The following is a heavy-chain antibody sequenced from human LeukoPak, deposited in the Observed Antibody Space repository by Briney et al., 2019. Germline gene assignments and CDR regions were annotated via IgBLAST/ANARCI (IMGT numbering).Heavy chain of an antibody. CDR3: AQTRATVTTSFFYYYYYMDV. J-gene: IGHJ6*03. D-gene: IGHD4-17*01. V-gene: IGHV4-39*07. Sequence: SETLSLTCTVSGGSISSSSYYWGWIRQPPGKGLEWIGSIYYSGSTYYNPSLKSRVTISVDTSKNQFSLKLSSVTAADTAVYYCAQTRATVTTSFFYYYYYMDVWGKGTTVTVSS. CDR2: IYYSGST. CDR1: GGSISSSSYY.